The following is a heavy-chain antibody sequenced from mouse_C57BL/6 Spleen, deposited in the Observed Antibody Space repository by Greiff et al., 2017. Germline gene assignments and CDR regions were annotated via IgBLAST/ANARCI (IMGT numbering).Heavy chain of an antibody. CDR1: GFTFSSYG. Sequence: EVKLVESGGDLVKPGGSLKLSCAASGFTFSSYGMSWVRQTPDKRLEWVATISSGGSYTYYPDSVKGRFTLSRDNAKNTLYLQMSRLKSEDTAMYYCARHPTGTDYLDYWGQGTTLTVSS. J-gene: IGHJ2*01. CDR3: ARHPTGTDYLDY. D-gene: IGHD4-1*02. CDR2: ISSGGSYT. V-gene: IGHV5-6*02.